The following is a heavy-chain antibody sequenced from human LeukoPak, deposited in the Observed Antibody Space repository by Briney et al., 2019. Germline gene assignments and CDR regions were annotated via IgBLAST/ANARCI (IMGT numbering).Heavy chain of an antibody. V-gene: IGHV4-4*07. CDR3: ARGYSNLDY. Sequence: PSETLSLACTVSGVAITSYYWSWIRQPAGKGLEWIGRFYTSGSTNYNPSLKSRVTMSVDTSKNQFSLKLSSVTAADTAVYYCARGYSNLDYWGQGTLVTVSS. CDR1: GVAITSYY. CDR2: FYTSGST. D-gene: IGHD4-11*01. J-gene: IGHJ4*02.